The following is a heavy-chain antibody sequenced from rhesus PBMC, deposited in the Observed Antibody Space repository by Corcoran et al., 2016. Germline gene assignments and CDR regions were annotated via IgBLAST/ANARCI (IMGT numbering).Heavy chain of an antibody. CDR1: GYSISSNY. Sequence: QVQLQESGPGLVKPSETLSLTCAVSGYSISSNYWSWIRQPPGRGLEGIGYIYGSSWSTQYNPSLKSRVTISTDTSKTQFSRTRSSVTGADTAVYYCARVEGRRWSYWYFDIWGPGTPITISS. CDR3: ARVEGRRWSYWYFDI. J-gene: IGHJ2*01. V-gene: IGHV4-147*01. CDR2: IYGSSWST. D-gene: IGHD3-22*01.